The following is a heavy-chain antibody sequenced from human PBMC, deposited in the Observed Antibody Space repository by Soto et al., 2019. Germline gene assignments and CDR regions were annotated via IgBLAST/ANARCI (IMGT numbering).Heavy chain of an antibody. J-gene: IGHJ4*02. CDR3: AKTVYYDILTGYPMAPYYFDY. CDR1: GFTFSSYA. V-gene: IGHV3-23*01. D-gene: IGHD3-9*01. CDR2: ISGSGGST. Sequence: PGGSLRLSCAASGFTFSSYAMSWVRQAPGKGLEWVSAISGSGGSTYYADSVKGRFTISRDNSKNTLYLQMNSLRAEDTAVYYCAKTVYYDILTGYPMAPYYFDYWGQGTLVTVSS.